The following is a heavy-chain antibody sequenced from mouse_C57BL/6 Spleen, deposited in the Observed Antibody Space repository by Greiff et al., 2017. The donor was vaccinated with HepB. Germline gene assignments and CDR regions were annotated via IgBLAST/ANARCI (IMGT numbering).Heavy chain of an antibody. CDR1: GFSLTSYG. Sequence: QVQLKQSGPGLVQPSQSLSITCTVSGFSLTSYGVHWVRQSPGKGLEWLGVIWSGGSTDYNAAFISRLSISKDNSKSQVFFKMNSLQADDTAIYYCARNSYYYGSSYGYWYFDVWGTGTTVTVSS. J-gene: IGHJ1*03. CDR2: IWSGGST. CDR3: ARNSYYYGSSYGYWYFDV. V-gene: IGHV2-2*01. D-gene: IGHD1-1*01.